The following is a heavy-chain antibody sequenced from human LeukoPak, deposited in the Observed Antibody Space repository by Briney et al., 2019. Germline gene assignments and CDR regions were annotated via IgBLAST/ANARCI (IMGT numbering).Heavy chain of an antibody. CDR3: ARDSRSHCGTDACYGPYFDY. CDR1: GFSFSAYS. Sequence: GGSLRLSCEASGFSFSAYSMSWVRQAPGKGLEWISYIRSSSTTIYYADSVKGRYTLSRDNAEKSMYLQMNSLTVEDTAVYFCARDSRSHCGTDACYGPYFDYWGQGTLVAVSS. J-gene: IGHJ4*02. D-gene: IGHD2-2*01. V-gene: IGHV3-48*01. CDR2: IRSSSTTI.